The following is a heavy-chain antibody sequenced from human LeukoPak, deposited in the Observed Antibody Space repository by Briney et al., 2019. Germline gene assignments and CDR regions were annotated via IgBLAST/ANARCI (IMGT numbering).Heavy chain of an antibody. CDR1: GGTFSSYA. CDR3: AREMVAATQYYYYYYGMDV. V-gene: IGHV1-69*13. Sequence: GASVKVSCKASGGTFSSYAISWVRQAPGQGLEWMGGIIPIFGTANYAQKFQGRVTITADESTSTAYMELSSLRSEDTAVYYCAREMVAATQYYYYYYGMDVWGQGTTVTVSS. D-gene: IGHD2-15*01. J-gene: IGHJ6*02. CDR2: IIPIFGTA.